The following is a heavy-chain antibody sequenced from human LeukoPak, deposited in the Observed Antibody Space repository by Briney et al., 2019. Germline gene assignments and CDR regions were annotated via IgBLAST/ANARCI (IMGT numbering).Heavy chain of an antibody. Sequence: GRSLRLSCAASGFTFSSYGMHWVRQAPGKGLEWVAVIWCDGSNKYYADSVKGRFTISRDNSKNTLYLQMNSLRAEDTAVYYCARERGEGAFDIWGQGTMVTVSS. CDR1: GFTFSSYG. CDR3: ARERGEGAFDI. V-gene: IGHV3-33*01. CDR2: IWCDGSNK. J-gene: IGHJ3*02. D-gene: IGHD3-16*01.